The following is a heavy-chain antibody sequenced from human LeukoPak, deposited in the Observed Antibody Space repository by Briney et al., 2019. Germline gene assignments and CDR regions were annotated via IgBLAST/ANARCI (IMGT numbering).Heavy chain of an antibody. Sequence: ASMKVSCKASGYTFTSYGISWVRQAPGQGLERMGWISAYNGNTNYAQKLQGRVTMTTDTSTSTAYMELRSLRSDDTAVYYCASFGRGYYDSSGYYYGDYWGQGTLVTVSS. D-gene: IGHD3-22*01. CDR3: ASFGRGYYDSSGYYYGDY. CDR2: ISAYNGNT. V-gene: IGHV1-18*01. CDR1: GYTFTSYG. J-gene: IGHJ4*02.